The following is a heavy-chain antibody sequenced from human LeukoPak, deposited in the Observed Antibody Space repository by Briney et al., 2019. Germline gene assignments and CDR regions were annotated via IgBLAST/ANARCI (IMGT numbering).Heavy chain of an antibody. CDR2: INPNSGGT. Sequence: ASVKVSCKASGYTFTSYGISWVRQAPGQGLEWMGWINPNSGGTNYAQKFQGRVTMTRDTSISTAYMELSRLRSDDTAGYYCARDYSSGWYGGIDYWGQGTLVTVSS. CDR3: ARDYSSGWYGGIDY. D-gene: IGHD6-19*01. V-gene: IGHV1-2*02. CDR1: GYTFTSYG. J-gene: IGHJ4*02.